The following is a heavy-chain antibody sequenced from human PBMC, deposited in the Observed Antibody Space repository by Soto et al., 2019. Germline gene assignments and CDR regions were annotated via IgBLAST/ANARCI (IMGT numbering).Heavy chain of an antibody. CDR2: ISAYNGNT. CDR3: ARWYYYDSSGYYYD. CDR1: GYTFTSYG. D-gene: IGHD3-22*01. V-gene: IGHV1-18*01. J-gene: IGHJ4*02. Sequence: GASLKVSCKASGYTFTSYGISWVRQAPGQGLEWMGWISAYNGNTNYAQKLQGRVTMTTDTSTSTAYMELRSLRSDDTAVYYCARWYYYDSSGYYYDWGQGTLVTVSS.